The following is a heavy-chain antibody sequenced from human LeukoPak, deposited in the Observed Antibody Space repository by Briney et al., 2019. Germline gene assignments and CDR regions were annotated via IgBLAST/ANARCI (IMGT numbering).Heavy chain of an antibody. Sequence: VASVKVSCKASGGSFSNYAFSWVRQAPGQGLEWMGRITLIVDIATYIQEFQGRVTSTANKFTSTAYMELCSLTSEDTAVYYCASGLGFCSGSDCTNLVKDYYYGMNVWGQGTTVTVSS. CDR3: ASGLGFCSGSDCTNLVKDYYYGMNV. D-gene: IGHD2-15*01. CDR2: ITLIVDIA. V-gene: IGHV1-69*04. J-gene: IGHJ6*02. CDR1: GGSFSNYA.